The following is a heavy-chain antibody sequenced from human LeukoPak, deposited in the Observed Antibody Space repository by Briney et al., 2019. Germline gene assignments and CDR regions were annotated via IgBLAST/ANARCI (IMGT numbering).Heavy chain of an antibody. CDR3: GVHSSPRGYYYYMDV. J-gene: IGHJ6*03. CDR2: INPNSGGT. V-gene: IGHV1-2*04. Sequence: GASVKVSCKASGYTFTGYYMHWVRQAPGQGLEWMGWINPNSGGTNYAQKFQGWVTMTRDTSISTAYMELSSLRSDDTAVYYCGVHSSPRGYYYYMDVWGKGTTVTVSS. CDR1: GYTFTGYY. D-gene: IGHD6-13*01.